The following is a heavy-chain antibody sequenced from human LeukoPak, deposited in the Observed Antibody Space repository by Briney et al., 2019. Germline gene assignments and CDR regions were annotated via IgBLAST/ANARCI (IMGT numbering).Heavy chain of an antibody. V-gene: IGHV3-30*02. CDR2: IWYDGSNK. CDR1: GFTFSSYA. Sequence: PAGGSLRLSCAASGFTFSSYAMSWVRQAPGKGLEWVAVIWYDGSNKYYADSVKGRFTISRDNSKNTLYLQMNSLRAEDTAVYYCAKDLSIFGVVIIPGYWGQGTLVTVSS. CDR3: AKDLSIFGVVIIPGY. J-gene: IGHJ4*02. D-gene: IGHD3-3*01.